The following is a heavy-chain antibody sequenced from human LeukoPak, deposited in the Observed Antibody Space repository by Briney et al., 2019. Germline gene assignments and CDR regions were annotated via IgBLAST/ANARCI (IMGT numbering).Heavy chain of an antibody. CDR3: ASGGVMVRESGTNPYYFEY. V-gene: IGHV4-4*07. D-gene: IGHD3-10*01. Sequence: SETLSLICTVSGASISSYYWSWIRQPAGKGLEWIGRIYTSGSTNYNPSLKSRVTMSADTSKNQFSLKVRSVTAADTAVYYCASGGVMVRESGTNPYYFEYWGQGTLVTVSS. CDR1: GASISSYY. CDR2: IYTSGST. J-gene: IGHJ4*02.